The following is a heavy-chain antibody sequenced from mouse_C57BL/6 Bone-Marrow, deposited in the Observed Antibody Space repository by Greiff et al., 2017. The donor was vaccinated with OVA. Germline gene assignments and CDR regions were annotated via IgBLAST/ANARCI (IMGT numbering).Heavy chain of an antibody. Sequence: VKLQQSGAELARPGASVKLSCKASGYTFTSYGISWVKQRTGQGLEWIGEIYPRSGNTYYNEKFKGKATLTADKSSSTAYMELRSLTSEDSAVYFCASITTVVATRFAYWGQGTLVTVSA. J-gene: IGHJ3*01. V-gene: IGHV1-81*01. CDR1: GYTFTSYG. CDR3: ASITTVVATRFAY. D-gene: IGHD1-1*01. CDR2: IYPRSGNT.